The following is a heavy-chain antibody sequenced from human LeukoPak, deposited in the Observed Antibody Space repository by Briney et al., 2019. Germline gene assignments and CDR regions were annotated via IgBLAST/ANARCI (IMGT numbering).Heavy chain of an antibody. CDR3: ARHFDMIVVVYAFDI. CDR2: IYYSGST. Sequence: PSETLSLTCTVSGGSISSYYWSWIRQPPGKGLEWIGYIYYSGSTNYNPSLKSRVTISVDTSKNQFSLKLSSVTAADTAVYYCARHFDMIVVVYAFDIWGQGTMVTVSS. V-gene: IGHV4-59*01. J-gene: IGHJ3*02. CDR1: GGSISSYY. D-gene: IGHD3-22*01.